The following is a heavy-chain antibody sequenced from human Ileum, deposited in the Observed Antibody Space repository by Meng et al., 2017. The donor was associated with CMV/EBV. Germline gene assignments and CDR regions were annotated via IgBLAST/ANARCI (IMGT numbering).Heavy chain of an antibody. CDR3: ARGVGYYDFWSGYYNYYYYGMDV. CDR2: IIPILGIA. J-gene: IGHJ6*02. Sequence: SVKVSCKASGGTFSSYAISWVRQAPGQGLEWMGGIIPILGIANYSQKFQGRVTITADKSTSTAYMKLSSLRSEDTAVYYCARGVGYYDFWSGYYNYYYYGMDVWGQGTTVTVSS. CDR1: GGTFSSYA. D-gene: IGHD3-3*01. V-gene: IGHV1-69*10.